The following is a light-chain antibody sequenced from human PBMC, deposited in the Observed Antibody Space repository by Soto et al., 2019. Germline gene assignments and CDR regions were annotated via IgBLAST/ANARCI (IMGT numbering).Light chain of an antibody. CDR2: GAS. CDR1: QSVSNNY. V-gene: IGKV3-20*01. CDR3: QQYGRSGT. J-gene: IGKJ1*01. Sequence: VFAHSQWSLSRCLGERATLSCRASQSVSNNYLAWYQQKPGQAPRLLIYGASNRATGIPDRFSGSGSGTDFTLTISRLEPEDFAVYYCQQYGRSGTFGQGTKVEIK.